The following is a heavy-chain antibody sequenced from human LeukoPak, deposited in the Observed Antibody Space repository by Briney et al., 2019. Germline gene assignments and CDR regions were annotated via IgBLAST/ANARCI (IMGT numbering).Heavy chain of an antibody. J-gene: IGHJ4*02. D-gene: IGHD1-7*01. CDR2: ISRSGSSI. CDR1: GFTFSDYY. V-gene: IGHV3-11*01. CDR3: ARGTGTPTWHPPDY. Sequence: GGSLRLSRAASGFTFSDYYMSWIRQAPGKGLEWVSYISRSGSSIYYADSVKGRFTISRDNAKNSLYLQMNSLRAEDTAVYYCARGTGTPTWHPPDYWGQGTLVTVSS.